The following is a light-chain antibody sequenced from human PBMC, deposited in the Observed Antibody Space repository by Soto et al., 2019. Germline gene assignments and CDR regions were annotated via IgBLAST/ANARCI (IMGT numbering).Light chain of an antibody. CDR3: QQYNNWPPVT. CDR2: GAS. V-gene: IGKV3-15*01. CDR1: QSVSSN. J-gene: IGKJ1*01. Sequence: EIVMTQSPATLSVSPGERATLSCRASQSVSSNLAWYQQKPGQAPRLLIYGASTRATGIPARFSGSGSGTEVTLTISSLQAEDFAVYYCQQYNNWPPVTFGQGTKVEIK.